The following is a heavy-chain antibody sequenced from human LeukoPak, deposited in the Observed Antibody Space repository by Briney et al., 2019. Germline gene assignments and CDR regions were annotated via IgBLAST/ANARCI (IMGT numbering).Heavy chain of an antibody. Sequence: PGGSLRLSCAASGFTFSSYAMSWVRQAPGKWLEWVSAISGSGGSTYYADSVKGRFTISRDNSKNTLYLQMNSLRAEDTAVYYCAKARRAWSGSDFDYRGQGTLVTVSS. V-gene: IGHV3-23*01. J-gene: IGHJ4*02. CDR2: ISGSGGST. CDR3: AKARRAWSGSDFDY. D-gene: IGHD3-3*01. CDR1: GFTFSSYA.